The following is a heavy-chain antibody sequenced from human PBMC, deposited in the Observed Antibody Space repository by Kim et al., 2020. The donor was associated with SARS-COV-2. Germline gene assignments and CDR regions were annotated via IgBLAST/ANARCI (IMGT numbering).Heavy chain of an antibody. D-gene: IGHD3-10*01. Sequence: SETLSLTCAVSGGSISSSNWWSWVRQPPGKGLEWIGEIYHSGSTNYNPSLKSRVTISVDKSKNQFSLKLSSVTAADTAVYYCAREAGSYGSGSYYRGNWFDPWGQGTLVTVSS. CDR1: GGSISSSNW. J-gene: IGHJ5*02. V-gene: IGHV4-4*02. CDR2: IYHSGST. CDR3: AREAGSYGSGSYYRGNWFDP.